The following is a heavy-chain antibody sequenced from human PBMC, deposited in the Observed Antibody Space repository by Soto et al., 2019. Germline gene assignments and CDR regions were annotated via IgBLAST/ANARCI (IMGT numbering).Heavy chain of an antibody. Sequence: SETLCLTCTVSGGSISGGVGGLYYWSWIRQPPGKGLEWIGYIYDSGSTYYNPSLKSRVTISVDTSKNQFSLRLSSVTAADTAVYYCAREVIPLTTDWYFDLWGRGTLVTVSS. CDR3: AREVIPLTTDWYFDL. CDR2: IYDSGST. CDR1: GGSISGGVGGLYY. V-gene: IGHV4-30-4*01. J-gene: IGHJ2*01. D-gene: IGHD4-17*01.